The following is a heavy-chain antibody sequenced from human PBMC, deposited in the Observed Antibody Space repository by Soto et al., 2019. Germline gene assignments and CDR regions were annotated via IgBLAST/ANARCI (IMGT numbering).Heavy chain of an antibody. CDR2: MSSDGNNQ. Sequence: PGGSLRLSCAMSGFTFGSIGMHWVRQPPGKRLEWVALMSSDGNNQYYGDSVKGRFTISRDTSKNTLYLQMNSLRPDDTAVYYCVMDGYHATFDVWGQGTMVTVSS. J-gene: IGHJ3*01. CDR1: GFTFGSIG. CDR3: VMDGYHATFDV. V-gene: IGHV3-30*02. D-gene: IGHD5-12*01.